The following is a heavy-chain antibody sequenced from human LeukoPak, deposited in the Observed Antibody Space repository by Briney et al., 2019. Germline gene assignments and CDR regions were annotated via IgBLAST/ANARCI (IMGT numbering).Heavy chain of an antibody. J-gene: IGHJ3*02. CDR2: ISWNSGSI. V-gene: IGHV3-9*01. CDR1: GFTFDDYA. Sequence: PGGSLRLSCAASGFTFDDYAMHWVRQAPGKGLEWVSGISWNSGSIGYADSVKGRFTISRDNAKNSLYLQMNSLRAEDTALYYCAKGKDDSSGYYFGAFDIWGQGTMVTVSS. D-gene: IGHD3-22*01. CDR3: AKGKDDSSGYYFGAFDI.